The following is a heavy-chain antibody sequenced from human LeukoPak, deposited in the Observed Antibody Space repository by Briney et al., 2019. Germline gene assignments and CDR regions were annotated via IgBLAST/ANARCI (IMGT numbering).Heavy chain of an antibody. CDR1: GFTLFSYA. J-gene: IGHJ6*02. Sequence: GGSPRISRGAPGFTLFSYAISLVRPAPRKGAGVVSGFSGRGGSTYYADSVKGRFTISRDNSKNTLYVQMNSLRAEDTAIYYCAKGGRLRYFDDRIGYYGMDVWGQGTTVTVSS. D-gene: IGHD3-9*01. CDR2: FSGRGGST. V-gene: IGHV3-23*01. CDR3: AKGGRLRYFDDRIGYYGMDV.